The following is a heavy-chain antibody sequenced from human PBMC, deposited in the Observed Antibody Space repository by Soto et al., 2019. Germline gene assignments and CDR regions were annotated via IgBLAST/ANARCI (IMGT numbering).Heavy chain of an antibody. CDR1: GGSISSSGFW. J-gene: IGHJ6*02. V-gene: IGHV4-39*02. CDR3: ARAVAGDYYYYGMDV. D-gene: IGHD6-19*01. CDR2: IYDTGNT. Sequence: TLSLTCAVSGGSISSSGFWWSWIRQPPGKGLEWIATIYDTGNTYYNPSLKSRVTISADTSKNHFSLKLKSVTAAYTALYYCARAVAGDYYYYGMDVWGQGTTVTVSS.